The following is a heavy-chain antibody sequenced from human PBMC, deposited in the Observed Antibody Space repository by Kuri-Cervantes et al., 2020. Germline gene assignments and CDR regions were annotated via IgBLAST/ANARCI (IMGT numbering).Heavy chain of an antibody. D-gene: IGHD3-10*01. CDR1: GLTSDVSA. CDR3: AKDYGSGSLHDAFDI. V-gene: IGHV3-9*02. Sequence: SLKISCAASGLTSDVSAMHWVRQAPGKGLEWVSGISWNSGSIGYAGSVKGRFTISRDNAKNSLYLQMNSLRAEDTALYYCAKDYGSGSLHDAFDIWGQGTMVTVSS. CDR2: ISWNSGSI. J-gene: IGHJ3*02.